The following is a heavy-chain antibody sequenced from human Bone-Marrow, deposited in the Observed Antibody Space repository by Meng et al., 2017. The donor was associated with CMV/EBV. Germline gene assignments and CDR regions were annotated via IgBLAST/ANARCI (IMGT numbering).Heavy chain of an antibody. CDR2: INPNSGGT. Sequence: ASVKVSCKASGYTFTSYAMHWVRQAPGQRLEWMGWINPNSGGTNYAQKFQGRVTMTRDTSISTAYMELSRLRSDDTAVYYCTSGDWGAFDIWGQGTMVTVSS. V-gene: IGHV1-2*02. J-gene: IGHJ3*02. D-gene: IGHD2-21*02. CDR3: TSGDWGAFDI. CDR1: GYTFTSYA.